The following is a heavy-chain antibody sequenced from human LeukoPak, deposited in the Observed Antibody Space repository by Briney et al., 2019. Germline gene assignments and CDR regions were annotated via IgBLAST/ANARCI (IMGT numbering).Heavy chain of an antibody. CDR1: GFTFSSYS. CDR2: ISSSTSYI. Sequence: GGSLRLSCAASGFTFSSYSFNWVRQAPGRGLEWVSCISSSTSYIYYADSVRGRFTISRDNAKNSLYLQMNSLRVEATAVYYCARAPGYYGDPFDYWGQGTLVTVSS. J-gene: IGHJ4*02. CDR3: ARAPGYYGDPFDY. D-gene: IGHD4-17*01. V-gene: IGHV3-21*01.